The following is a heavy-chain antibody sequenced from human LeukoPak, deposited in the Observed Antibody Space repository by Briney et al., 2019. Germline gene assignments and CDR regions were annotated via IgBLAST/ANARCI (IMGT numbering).Heavy chain of an antibody. CDR3: ASPPTDDFWRRSYYMDV. CDR2: ISYDSEGD. V-gene: IGHV3-30*03. CDR1: GFTFSNYG. J-gene: IGHJ6*03. Sequence: GGSLRLSCVTSGFTFSNYGMHWVRQLPGKGLEWVAVISYDSEGDYHVDSVKGRFTISRDNAKNSLYLQMNSLRAEDTAVYYCASPPTDDFWRRSYYMDVWGKGTTVTISS. D-gene: IGHD3-3*01.